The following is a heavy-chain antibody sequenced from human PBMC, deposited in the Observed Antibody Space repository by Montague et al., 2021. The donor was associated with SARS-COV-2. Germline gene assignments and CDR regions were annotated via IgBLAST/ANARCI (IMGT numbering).Heavy chain of an antibody. V-gene: IGHV4-31*03. CDR1: GGSISSGGYY. CDR2: IYYSGST. Sequence: TLSLTCTVSGGSISSGGYYWSWIRQHPGKGLEWIGYIYYSGSTYYNPSLKSRVTISVDTSKNQFSLKLSSVTAADTAVYYCARARRGSGSGSYFVILVNWFDPWGQGTLVTVSS. CDR3: ARARRGSGSGSYFVILVNWFDP. D-gene: IGHD3-10*01. J-gene: IGHJ5*02.